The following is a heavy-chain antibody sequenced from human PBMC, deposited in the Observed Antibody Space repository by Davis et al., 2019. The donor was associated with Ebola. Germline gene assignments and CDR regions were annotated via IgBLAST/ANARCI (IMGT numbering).Heavy chain of an antibody. CDR3: ATTQWLREFDN. CDR2: FYDQST. V-gene: IGHV3-53*05. J-gene: IGHJ4*02. Sequence: GGSLRLSCTASGFTVSSNHMRWVRQAPGKGLEWVSVFYDQSTAYADAVRGRFIISRDKSNNTLYLEMSSLRVDDTAVYYCATTQWLREFDNWGQGTLVTVSS. CDR1: GFTVSSNH. D-gene: IGHD6-19*01.